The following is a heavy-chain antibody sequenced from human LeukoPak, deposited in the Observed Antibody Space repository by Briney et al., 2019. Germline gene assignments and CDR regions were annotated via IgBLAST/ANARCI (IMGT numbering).Heavy chain of an antibody. CDR2: ISSSSSYI. Sequence: PGGSLRLSCAASGFTFSSYSMNWVRQAPGKGLEWVSSISSSSSYIYYADSVKGRFTISRDNAKNSLYLQMNSLRAEDTAVYYCARGGSTYYDFWSGPYYFDYWGQGTLVTVSS. D-gene: IGHD3-3*01. J-gene: IGHJ4*02. CDR1: GFTFSSYS. CDR3: ARGGSTYYDFWSGPYYFDY. V-gene: IGHV3-21*01.